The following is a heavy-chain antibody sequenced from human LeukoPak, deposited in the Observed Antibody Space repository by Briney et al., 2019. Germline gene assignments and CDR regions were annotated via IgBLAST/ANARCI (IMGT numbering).Heavy chain of an antibody. CDR2: IYYTGIT. Sequence: SETLSLTCTVSGDSISNYYWSWIRHPPGKGLEWIGYIYYTGITNYNPSLKSRVTISLHTSKNQFSLKLSSVTAADTAVYYSARGDKRVTFGGVIVPFDYWGQGTLVTVSS. D-gene: IGHD3-16*02. CDR1: GDSISNYY. J-gene: IGHJ4*02. CDR3: ARGDKRVTFGGVIVPFDY. V-gene: IGHV4-59*01.